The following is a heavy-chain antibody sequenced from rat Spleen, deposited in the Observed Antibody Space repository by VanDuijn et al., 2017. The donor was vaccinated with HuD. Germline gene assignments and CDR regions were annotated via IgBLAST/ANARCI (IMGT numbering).Heavy chain of an antibody. Sequence: EVHLVESGGGLVQPGRSLKLSCATSGFTFSDYNMAWVRQAPKKGLEWVATIRPSGDGTYYRDSVKGRFTVSRDNAKSTLYLQMDSLRSEDTATYYCARRYYSGFDYWGQGVMVTVSS. J-gene: IGHJ2*01. V-gene: IGHV5-7*01. D-gene: IGHD1-1*01. CDR1: GFTFSDYN. CDR2: IRPSGDGT. CDR3: ARRYYSGFDY.